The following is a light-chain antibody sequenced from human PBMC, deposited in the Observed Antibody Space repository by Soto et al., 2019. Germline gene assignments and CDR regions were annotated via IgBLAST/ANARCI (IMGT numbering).Light chain of an antibody. CDR3: QQSYSTPRT. CDR1: QSVSSY. Sequence: DIQMTQSPSSLSASVGDRVTITCRASQSVSSYLNWYQQKPGKAPKLLIYAASSLQSGVPSRFSGSVAGTDFTLTISSLQPEEFPTYYCQQSYSTPRTCGQGTKLEIK. V-gene: IGKV1-39*01. J-gene: IGKJ2*01. CDR2: AAS.